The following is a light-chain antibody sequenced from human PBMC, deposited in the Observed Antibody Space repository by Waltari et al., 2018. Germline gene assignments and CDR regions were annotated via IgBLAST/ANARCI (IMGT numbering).Light chain of an antibody. CDR3: CSYAGDSTLI. V-gene: IGLV2-23*02. Sequence: QSALTQPASVSGSPGQSITTSCPGPSRNVGGYTLVSWYQHHPGKAPQLLISDVNKRPSGISHRFSGSKSGNTASLTISGLQADDESDYYCCSYAGDSTLIFGGGTKLTVL. CDR2: DVN. J-gene: IGLJ2*01. CDR1: SRNVGGYTL.